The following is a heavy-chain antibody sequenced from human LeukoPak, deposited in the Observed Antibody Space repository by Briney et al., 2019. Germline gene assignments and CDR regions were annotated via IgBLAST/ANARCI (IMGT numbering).Heavy chain of an antibody. D-gene: IGHD5-24*01. CDR1: GGTFSSYA. J-gene: IGHJ4*02. V-gene: IGHV1-69*06. CDR2: IIPIFGTA. Sequence: ASVKVSCKASGGTFSSYAISWVRQAPGQGLEWMGGIIPIFGTANYAQKFQGRVTITADKSTSTAYMELSSLRSEDTAVYYCARDLLRATIDYWGQGTLVTVSS. CDR3: ARDLLRATIDY.